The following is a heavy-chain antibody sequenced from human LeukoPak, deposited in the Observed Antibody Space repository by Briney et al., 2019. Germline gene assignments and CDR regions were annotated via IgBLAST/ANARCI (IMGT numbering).Heavy chain of an antibody. CDR2: IYYSGST. Sequence: SETLSLTCTVSGGSISSYYWSWIRQPPGKGLEWIGYIYYSGSTNYNPSLKSRVTISVDTSKNQFSLKLSSVTAADTAVYYCARAYDSSGYNDYYFDYWGQGTLVTVSS. CDR1: GGSISSYY. CDR3: ARAYDSSGYNDYYFDY. D-gene: IGHD3-22*01. V-gene: IGHV4-59*01. J-gene: IGHJ4*02.